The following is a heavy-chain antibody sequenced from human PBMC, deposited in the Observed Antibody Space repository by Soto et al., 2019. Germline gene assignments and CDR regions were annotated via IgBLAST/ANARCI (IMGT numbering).Heavy chain of an antibody. Sequence: QVQLVESGGGVVQPGRSLRLSCAASGFPFSSYGMHWVRQAPGKGLEWVAHISYDGSNKHYTDSVKGRFHISRDNSKNMLYLQMSSMRAEDTAVYYCAGGQYYFDYCGQGTRVSVSS. CDR1: GFPFSSYG. CDR2: ISYDGSNK. D-gene: IGHD2-15*01. V-gene: IGHV3-30*03. J-gene: IGHJ4*02. CDR3: AGGQYYFDY.